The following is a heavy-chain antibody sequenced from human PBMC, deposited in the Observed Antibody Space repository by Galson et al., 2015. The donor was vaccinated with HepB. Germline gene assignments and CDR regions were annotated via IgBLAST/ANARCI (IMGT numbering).Heavy chain of an antibody. CDR2: ISSSSSYI. J-gene: IGHJ4*02. Sequence: SLRLSCAASGFTIDTYWMHWVRQVPGKGLVWVSSISSSSSYIYYADSVKGRFTISRDNAKNSLYLQMNSLRAEDTAVYYCARGGYYDSSGYTPDYWGQGTLVTVSS. V-gene: IGHV3-21*01. D-gene: IGHD3-22*01. CDR3: ARGGYYDSSGYTPDY. CDR1: GFTIDTYW.